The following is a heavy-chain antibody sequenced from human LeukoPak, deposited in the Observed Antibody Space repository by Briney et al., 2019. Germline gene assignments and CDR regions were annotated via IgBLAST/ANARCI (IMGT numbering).Heavy chain of an antibody. CDR3: ARHVGFITMVRGVINNNWFDP. Sequence: PSETLSLTCTVSGGSISSSSYYWGWIRQPPGKGLEWIGSIYYSGSPYYDPSLKSRVTISVDTSKKQFSLKLSSVTAADTAVYYCARHVGFITMVRGVINNNWFDPWGQGTLVTVSS. J-gene: IGHJ5*02. CDR1: GGSISSSSYY. V-gene: IGHV4-39*01. D-gene: IGHD3-10*01. CDR2: IYYSGSP.